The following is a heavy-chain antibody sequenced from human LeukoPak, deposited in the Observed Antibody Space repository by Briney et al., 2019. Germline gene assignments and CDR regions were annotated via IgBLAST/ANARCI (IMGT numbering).Heavy chain of an antibody. CDR1: GGSISSYY. CDR2: IYTSGSA. CDR3: ARVYSSGYFAGAFDI. Sequence: SETLSLTCTVSGGSISSYYWSWIRQPAGKGLEWIGRIYTSGSANYNPSLKSRVTMSIDASKNQFSLKLSSVTAADTAVYNCARVYSSGYFAGAFDIWGQGTMVTVSS. J-gene: IGHJ3*02. V-gene: IGHV4-4*07. D-gene: IGHD3-22*01.